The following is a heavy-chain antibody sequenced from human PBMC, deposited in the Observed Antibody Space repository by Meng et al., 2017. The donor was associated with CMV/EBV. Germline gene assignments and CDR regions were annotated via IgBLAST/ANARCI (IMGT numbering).Heavy chain of an antibody. CDR3: AKVASRPWEDSSWGDY. CDR1: GFTFSDSW. J-gene: IGHJ4*02. CDR2: IKHDGSER. V-gene: IGHV3-7*01. Sequence: GESLKISCAASGFTFSDSWMTWVRQAPGKGLQWVANIKHDGSERNYVDSLRGRVTISRDNANNSLYLQMNSLTAEDTAVYYCAKVASRPWEDSSWGDYWGQGTLVTVSS. D-gene: IGHD2-2*01.